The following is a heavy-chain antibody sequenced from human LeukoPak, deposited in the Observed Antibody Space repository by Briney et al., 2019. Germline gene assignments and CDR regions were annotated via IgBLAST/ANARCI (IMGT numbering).Heavy chain of an antibody. Sequence: GGSLRLSCAASGFTFSNAWMNWVRQAPGKGLEWVGRIKSKTDGGTTDYAAPVKGRFTISRDDSKNTLYLQMNSLKTEDTAVYYCTTVDGQVVLNYCYYGMDVWGQGTTVTVSS. J-gene: IGHJ6*02. CDR3: TTVDGQVVLNYCYYGMDV. V-gene: IGHV3-15*07. CDR2: IKSKTDGGTT. D-gene: IGHD2-15*01. CDR1: GFTFSNAW.